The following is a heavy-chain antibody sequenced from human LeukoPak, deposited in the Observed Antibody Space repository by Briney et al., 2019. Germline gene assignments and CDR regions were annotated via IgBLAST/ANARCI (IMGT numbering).Heavy chain of an antibody. CDR2: ISYDGSNK. V-gene: IGHV3-30-3*01. Sequence: GGSLRLSCAASGFTFSSYAMHWVRQAPGKGLEWVAVISYDGSNKYYADSVKGRFTISRDNSKNTLYLQMNSLRAEDTAVYYCARANTGYDDRAYWGQGTLVTVSS. D-gene: IGHD5-12*01. CDR1: GFTFSSYA. J-gene: IGHJ4*02. CDR3: ARANTGYDDRAY.